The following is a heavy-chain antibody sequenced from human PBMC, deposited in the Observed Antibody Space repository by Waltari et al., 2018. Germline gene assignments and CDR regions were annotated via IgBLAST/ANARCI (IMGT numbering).Heavy chain of an antibody. CDR3: AKYSGYDFEY. J-gene: IGHJ4*02. CDR2: IYHSGST. CDR1: GYSISSGYY. Sequence: QVQLQESGPGLVKPSETLSLTCTVSGYSISSGYYWGWIRQPPGKGLEWIGSIYHSGSTYYHPSPKGRVTISVGTSKNQFSLKLSSMAAADTAVYYWAKYSGYDFEYWGQGTLVTVSS. D-gene: IGHD5-12*01. V-gene: IGHV4-38-2*02.